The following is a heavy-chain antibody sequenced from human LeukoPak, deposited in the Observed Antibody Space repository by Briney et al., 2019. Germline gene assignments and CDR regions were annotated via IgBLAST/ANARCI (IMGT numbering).Heavy chain of an antibody. CDR2: ITSDGSTT. J-gene: IGHJ4*02. CDR1: GFTFSSYW. CDR3: ARDPLMYGAVLDY. V-gene: IGHV3-74*01. Sequence: GGSLRLSCAASGFTFSSYWMHWVRQAPGKGLVWVSRITSDGSTTIYADSVKGRFTISRDNAKNTLYLQMNGLRAEDTAIYYCARDPLMYGAVLDYWGQGILVTVSS. D-gene: IGHD4/OR15-4a*01.